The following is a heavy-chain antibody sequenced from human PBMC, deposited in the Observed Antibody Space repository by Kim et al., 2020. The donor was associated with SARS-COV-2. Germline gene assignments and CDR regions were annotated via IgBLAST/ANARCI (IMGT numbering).Heavy chain of an antibody. CDR2: IYHSGST. CDR1: GGSISSSNW. D-gene: IGHD2-2*01. CDR3: ARDGGNGVVVPAAIDRENNWFDP. J-gene: IGHJ5*02. V-gene: IGHV4-4*02. Sequence: SETLSLTCAVSGGSISSSNWWSWVRQPPGKGLEWIGEIYHSGSTNYNPSLKSRVTISVDKSKNQFSLKLSSVTAADTAVYYCARDGGNGVVVPAAIDRENNWFDPWGQGTLVTVSS.